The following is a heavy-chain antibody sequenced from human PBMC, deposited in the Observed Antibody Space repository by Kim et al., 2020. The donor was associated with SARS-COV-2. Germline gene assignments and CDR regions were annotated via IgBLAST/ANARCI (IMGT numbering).Heavy chain of an antibody. D-gene: IGHD5-18*01. Sequence: SETLSLTCTVSGYSISSGYYWGWIRQPPGKGLEWIGSIYHSGSTYYNPSLKSRVTISVDTSKNQFSLKLSSVTAADAAVYYCARDRVDTLNGGDYYYYG. CDR3: ARDRVDTLNGGDYYYYG. V-gene: IGHV4-38-2*02. CDR1: GYSISSGYY. J-gene: IGHJ6*01. CDR2: IYHSGST.